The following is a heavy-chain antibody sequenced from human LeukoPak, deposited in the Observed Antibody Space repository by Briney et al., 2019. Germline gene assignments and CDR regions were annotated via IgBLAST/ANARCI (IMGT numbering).Heavy chain of an antibody. Sequence: SETLSPTCTVSGGSISSGSYYWSWIRQPAGKGLERIGRIYTSGSTNYNPSLKSRVTISVDTSKNQFSLKLSSVTAADTAVYYCARADCSSTSCPFLYYYYMDVWGKGTTVTVSS. CDR2: IYTSGST. J-gene: IGHJ6*03. V-gene: IGHV4-61*02. CDR1: GGSISSGSYY. CDR3: ARADCSSTSCPFLYYYYMDV. D-gene: IGHD2-2*01.